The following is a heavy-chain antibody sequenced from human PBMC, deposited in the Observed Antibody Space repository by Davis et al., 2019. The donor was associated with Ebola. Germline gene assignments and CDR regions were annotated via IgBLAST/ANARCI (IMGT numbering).Heavy chain of an antibody. CDR1: GGTFSSYA. CDR3: ARPMVRGAYYYYYGMDV. CDR2: INTNTGNP. J-gene: IGHJ6*02. D-gene: IGHD3-10*01. V-gene: IGHV7-4-1*02. Sequence: AASVKVSCKASGGTFSSYATSWVRQAPGQGLEWMGWINTNTGNPTYAQGFTGRFVFSLDTSVSTAYLQISSLKAEDTAVYYCARPMVRGAYYYYYGMDVWGQGTTVTVSS.